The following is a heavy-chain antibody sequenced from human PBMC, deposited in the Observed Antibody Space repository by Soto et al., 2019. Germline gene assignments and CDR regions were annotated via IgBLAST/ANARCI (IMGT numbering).Heavy chain of an antibody. CDR3: AKDLRLRWYFDY. V-gene: IGHV3-30*18. CDR2: ISYDGSNK. CDR1: GFTFSSYG. D-gene: IGHD4-17*01. Sequence: QVQLVESGGGVVQPGRSLRLSCAASGFTFSSYGMHWVRQAPGKGLEWVAVISYDGSNKYYADSVKGRFTISRDNSKNTLYLQMNSLRAEDTAVYYCAKDLRLRWYFDYWGQGTLVTVSS. J-gene: IGHJ4*02.